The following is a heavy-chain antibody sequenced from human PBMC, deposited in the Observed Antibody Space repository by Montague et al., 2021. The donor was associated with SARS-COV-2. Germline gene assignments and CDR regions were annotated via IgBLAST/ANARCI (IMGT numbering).Heavy chain of an antibody. D-gene: IGHD4-17*01. CDR3: ARGRTVTTFYYYYYGMDV. CDR1: GGSFSGYY. CDR2: INHSGST. J-gene: IGHJ6*02. Sequence: SETLSLTCAVYGGSFSGYYWSWIRQPPGKGLEWIGEINHSGSTNYNPSLKSRVTISVDTSKNQFSLKLSSVTAADTAVYYSARGRTVTTFYYYYYGMDVWGQGTRSPSP. V-gene: IGHV4-34*01.